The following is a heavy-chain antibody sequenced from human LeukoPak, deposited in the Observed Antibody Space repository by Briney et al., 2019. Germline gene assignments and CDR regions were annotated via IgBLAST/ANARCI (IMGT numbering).Heavy chain of an antibody. J-gene: IGHJ4*02. D-gene: IGHD6-13*01. CDR3: AGGNSWPGLSY. V-gene: IGHV3-53*01. CDR1: GFTLSSYG. CDR2: IYTAGST. Sequence: PGGSPRLSCAASGFTLSSYGMHWVRQAPGKGLEWVSVIYTAGSTYNADSVKGRFTISRDKSKNTLYLQMNTLRAEDTAVYFCAGGNSWPGLSYWGQGTLLTVSS.